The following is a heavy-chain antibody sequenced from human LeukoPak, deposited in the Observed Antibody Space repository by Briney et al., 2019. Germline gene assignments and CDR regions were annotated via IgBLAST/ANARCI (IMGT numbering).Heavy chain of an antibody. CDR2: IQYDGSNK. V-gene: IGHV3-30*02. Sequence: GGSLRLSCAASGFSFSTYGMHWVRQAPGKGLEWVTFIQYDGSNKYYAESVKGRFTFSRDNSANTLYLQLNSLRVEDTAVYYCAKGSGWYLAYWGQGVLVTVSS. J-gene: IGHJ4*02. D-gene: IGHD6-19*01. CDR1: GFSFSTYG. CDR3: AKGSGWYLAY.